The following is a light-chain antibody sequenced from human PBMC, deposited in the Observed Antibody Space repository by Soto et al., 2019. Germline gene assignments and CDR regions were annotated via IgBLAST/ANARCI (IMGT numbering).Light chain of an antibody. CDR2: DAS. J-gene: IGKJ1*01. CDR1: QSISSW. Sequence: DIQMTQSPSSVSASVGDRVTITCRASQSISSWLAWYQQKPGKAPKLLIYDASSLESGVPSRFSGSGSGTEFTLTISSLQPDDFATYYCQQYNSYSPRFGQGTKVDIK. CDR3: QQYNSYSPR. V-gene: IGKV1-5*01.